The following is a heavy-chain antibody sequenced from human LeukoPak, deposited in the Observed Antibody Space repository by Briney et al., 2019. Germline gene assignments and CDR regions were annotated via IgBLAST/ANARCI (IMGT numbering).Heavy chain of an antibody. Sequence: ASVKVSCKASGYTFTSYGISWVRQAPGQGLEWMGWISAYNGNTNYAQKLQGRVTMTTDTSTSTAYMELRSLRSDDTAVYYCARVGDCGSTSCYIHYYYYYMDVWGKGTTVTVSS. J-gene: IGHJ6*03. CDR2: ISAYNGNT. CDR1: GYTFTSYG. D-gene: IGHD2-2*02. CDR3: ARVGDCGSTSCYIHYYYYYMDV. V-gene: IGHV1-18*01.